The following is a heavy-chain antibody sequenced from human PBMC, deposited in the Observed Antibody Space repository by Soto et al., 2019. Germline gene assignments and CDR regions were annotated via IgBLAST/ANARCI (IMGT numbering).Heavy chain of an antibody. CDR3: VRDTSLSLQLGLDI. CDR2: IYHDGTT. D-gene: IGHD3-16*01. V-gene: IGHV4-38-2*02. J-gene: IGHJ3*02. CDR1: GYPITNGYF. Sequence: SETLSLTCAVSGYPITNGYFWGWIRKPPGKGLEWIGSIYHDGTTNYNPSLKSRVIISVDTSKNQFSLELRSLTAADTAVYSCVRDTSLSLQLGLDIWGQGTMVTVSS.